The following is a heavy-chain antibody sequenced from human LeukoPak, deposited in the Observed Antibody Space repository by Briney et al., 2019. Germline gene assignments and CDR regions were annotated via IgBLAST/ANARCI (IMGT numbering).Heavy chain of an antibody. CDR2: ISSSSSTI. CDR1: GFPFSSYR. V-gene: IGHV3-48*02. CDR3: ARDQGGIAAAGGWFDP. D-gene: IGHD6-13*01. J-gene: IGHJ5*02. Sequence: GSLRLACSASGFPFSSYRVTSVRQAPGKGLGWDSSISSSSSTIYYAHCVKRHFTISRDNDKNLLYLQMNSLRDEDTAVYYCARDQGGIAAAGGWFDPWGEGTLVSVCS.